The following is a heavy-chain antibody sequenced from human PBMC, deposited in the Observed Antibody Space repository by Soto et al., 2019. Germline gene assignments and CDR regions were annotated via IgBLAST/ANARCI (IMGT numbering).Heavy chain of an antibody. CDR2: ISYDGSNK. V-gene: IGHV3-30-3*01. CDR3: AREGSGWYGPYYFDY. D-gene: IGHD6-19*01. Sequence: PGGSLRLSCAASGFTFSSYAMHWVRQAPGKGLEWVAVISYDGSNKFYADSVKGRFTISRDNSKNTLYLQINSLRAEDTALYYCAREGSGWYGPYYFDYWGQGTLVTVSS. J-gene: IGHJ4*02. CDR1: GFTFSSYA.